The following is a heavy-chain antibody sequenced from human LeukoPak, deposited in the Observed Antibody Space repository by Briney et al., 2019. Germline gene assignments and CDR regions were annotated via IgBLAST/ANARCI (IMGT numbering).Heavy chain of an antibody. CDR1: GFTFSSYW. J-gene: IGHJ4*02. CDR2: INGDGSST. Sequence: GGSLRLSCAASGFTFSSYWMHWVCQTPGKGLVWVSRINGDGSSTVSADSVKGRFTISRDNAMNTLYLQMNSLRAEDTAVYYCARDLRSPSDTNIAIDYWGQGTLVTVSS. V-gene: IGHV3-74*01. CDR3: ARDLRSPSDTNIAIDY.